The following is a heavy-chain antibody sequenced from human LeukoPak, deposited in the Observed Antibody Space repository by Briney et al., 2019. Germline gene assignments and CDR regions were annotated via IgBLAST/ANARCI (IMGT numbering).Heavy chain of an antibody. D-gene: IGHD2-21*01. CDR1: GFTFSSYA. CDR2: ISGSGGST. V-gene: IGHV3-23*01. CDR3: AKADLRRSWPHSTPIAAFDI. Sequence: PGGSLRLSCAASGFTFSSYAMSWVRQAPGKGLEWVSAISGSGGSTNYADSVKGRFTISRDNSKNSLYLQMNSLRAEDTALYYCAKADLRRSWPHSTPIAAFDIWGQGTMVTVSS. J-gene: IGHJ3*02.